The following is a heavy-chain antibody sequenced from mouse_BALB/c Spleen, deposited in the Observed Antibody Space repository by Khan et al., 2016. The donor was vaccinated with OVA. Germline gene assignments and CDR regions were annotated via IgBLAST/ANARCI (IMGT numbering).Heavy chain of an antibody. Sequence: VQLQQSGAELVRPGALVKLSCKASGFNLKDYYMHWVKQRPEQGLEWIGWIDPENGNTIYDPKFQDKASMTADTSSNTAYLQLSSLTSEDTAVYYCARRDYEAMEYWCQGTSVTVSS. CDR3: ARRDYEAMEY. J-gene: IGHJ4*01. D-gene: IGHD2-4*01. CDR2: IDPENGNT. V-gene: IGHV14-1*02. CDR1: GFNLKDYY.